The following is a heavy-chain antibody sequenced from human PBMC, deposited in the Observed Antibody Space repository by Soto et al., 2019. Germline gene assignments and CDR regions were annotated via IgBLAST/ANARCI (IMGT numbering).Heavy chain of an antibody. CDR1: GYTLSSYA. Sequence: QVQLVQSGAEVKKPGASVKVSCKASGYTLSSYAISWVRQAPGQGLEWMGWIITYNGNTNYAQKLQGRVTMTTDTSTTTAYMDLRSPRSDDTAVYSCARTGPPVGYWGQGTLVTVSS. J-gene: IGHJ4*02. CDR3: ARTGPPVGY. V-gene: IGHV1-18*01. CDR2: IITYNGNT.